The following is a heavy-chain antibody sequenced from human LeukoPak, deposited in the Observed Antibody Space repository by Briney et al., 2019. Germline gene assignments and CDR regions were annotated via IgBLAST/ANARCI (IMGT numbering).Heavy chain of an antibody. Sequence: PSETLSLTCTDSGGSISSYYWCWIRQPAGKGLEWIGRIYTSGSTNYNPSLKSRVTMSVDTSKNQFSLKLSSVTAADTAVYYCARDPSSYYDSSGYDYFDYWGQGTLVTVSS. CDR1: GGSISSYY. CDR2: IYTSGST. D-gene: IGHD3-22*01. V-gene: IGHV4-4*07. CDR3: ARDPSSYYDSSGYDYFDY. J-gene: IGHJ4*02.